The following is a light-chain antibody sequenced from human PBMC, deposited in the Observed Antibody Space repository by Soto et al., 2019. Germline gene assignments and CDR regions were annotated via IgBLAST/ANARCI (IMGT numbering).Light chain of an antibody. J-gene: IGKJ1*01. V-gene: IGKV1-39*01. CDR1: QSVDRC. CDR2: AAS. CDR3: QQSYNTLWT. Sequence: DIQMTQSPAALSASVGDRVTITCRASQSVDRCLNWYQQKPGKAPKLLIYAASSLESGVPSRFSGSGSGTDFTLTISSLQPEDFATYYCQQSYNTLWTFGQGTKVDIK.